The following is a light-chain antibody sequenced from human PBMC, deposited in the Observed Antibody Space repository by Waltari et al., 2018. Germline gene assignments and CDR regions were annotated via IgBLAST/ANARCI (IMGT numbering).Light chain of an antibody. V-gene: IGKV3-20*01. Sequence: EVVLTQSPDTLSLLPGDSATLLCRARQTINSEILAWYQQKPGQAPRLLFFGASNRATGIPDRFTGTGSGTDFSLTISRLEPEDFAVYYCQQYGASPPWTFGQGTKVEIK. CDR2: GAS. J-gene: IGKJ1*01. CDR3: QQYGASPPWT. CDR1: QTINSEI.